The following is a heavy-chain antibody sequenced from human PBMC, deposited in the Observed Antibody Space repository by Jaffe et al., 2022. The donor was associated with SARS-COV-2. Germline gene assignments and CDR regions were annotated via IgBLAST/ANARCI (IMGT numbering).Heavy chain of an antibody. CDR2: IYSGGST. CDR1: GFTVSSNY. V-gene: IGHV3-66*02. Sequence: EVQLVESGGGLVQPGGSLRLSCAASGFTVSSNYMSWVRQAPGKGLEWVSVIYSGGSTYYADSVKGRFTISRDNSKNTLYLQMNSLRAEDTAVYYCARAPLGFGELSPYYYYYGMDVWGQGTTVTVSS. D-gene: IGHD3-10*01. CDR3: ARAPLGFGELSPYYYYYGMDV. J-gene: IGHJ6*02.